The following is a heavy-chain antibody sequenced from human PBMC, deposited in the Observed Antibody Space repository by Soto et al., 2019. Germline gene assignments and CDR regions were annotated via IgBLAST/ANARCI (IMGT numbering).Heavy chain of an antibody. CDR2: ISWDGGST. V-gene: IGHV3-43*01. CDR1: GFTFDDYT. Sequence: PGGSLRLSCAASGFTFDDYTMHWVRQAPGKGLEWVSLISWDGGSTYYADSVKGRFTIPRDNSKNSLYLQMNSLRTEDTALYYCAKARGNYYDSSGYPLDFDYWGQGTLVTVSS. J-gene: IGHJ4*02. D-gene: IGHD3-22*01. CDR3: AKARGNYYDSSGYPLDFDY.